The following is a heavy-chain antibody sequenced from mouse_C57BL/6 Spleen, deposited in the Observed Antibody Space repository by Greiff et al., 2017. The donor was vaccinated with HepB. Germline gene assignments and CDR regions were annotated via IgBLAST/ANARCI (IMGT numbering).Heavy chain of an antibody. J-gene: IGHJ4*01. CDR3: ARRQGYDYVAMDY. V-gene: IGHV1-81*01. CDR1: GYTFTSYG. CDR2: IYPRSGNT. D-gene: IGHD3-2*02. Sequence: VQLVESGAELARPGASVKLSCKASGYTFTSYGISWVKQRTGQGLEWIGEIYPRSGNTYYNEKFKGKATLTADKSSSTAYMELRSLTSEDSAVYFCARRQGYDYVAMDYWGQGTSVTVSS.